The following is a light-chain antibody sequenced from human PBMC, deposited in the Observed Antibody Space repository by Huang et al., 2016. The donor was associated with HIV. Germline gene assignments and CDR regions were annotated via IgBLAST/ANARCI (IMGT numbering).Light chain of an antibody. CDR2: GAC. CDR1: QSVGSD. V-gene: IGKV3-15*01. CDR3: QQYNNWPWT. Sequence: EKVMTQSPATLSVPPGERATLSCRASQSVGSDLAWYQQRPGQSPWLLNYGACTRPPGIPARFSGSGSGTEFTLTISSLQSEDFAIYYCQQYNNWPWTFGQGTKVEMK. J-gene: IGKJ1*01.